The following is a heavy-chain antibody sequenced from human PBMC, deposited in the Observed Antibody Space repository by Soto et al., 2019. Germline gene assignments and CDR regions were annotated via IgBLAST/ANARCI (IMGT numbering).Heavy chain of an antibody. CDR2: IYPGDSDT. CDR3: ARGATIGTTDWFDP. CDR1: GYNFVTYW. Sequence: PGESMKISSRGSGYNFVTYWIGWVRQKTGKGLEWMGMIYPGDSDTRYSPSFQGQVTISADKSINTAYLQWSSLKASDTAIYYCARGATIGTTDWFDPWGQGTLVTVSS. V-gene: IGHV5-51*01. D-gene: IGHD1-1*01. J-gene: IGHJ5*02.